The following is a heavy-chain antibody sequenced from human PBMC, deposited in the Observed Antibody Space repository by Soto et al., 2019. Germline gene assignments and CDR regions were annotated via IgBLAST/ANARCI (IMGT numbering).Heavy chain of an antibody. J-gene: IGHJ6*02. CDR2: INHSGST. CDR3: ARGDRKVATKGYYYYGMDV. V-gene: IGHV4-34*01. CDR1: GGSFSGYY. D-gene: IGHD5-12*01. Sequence: PSETLSLTCAVYGGSFSGYYWSWTRQPPGKGLEWIGEINHSGSTNYNPSLKSRVTISVDTSKNQFSLKLSSVTAADTAVYYCARGDRKVATKGYYYYGMDVWGQGTTVTVS.